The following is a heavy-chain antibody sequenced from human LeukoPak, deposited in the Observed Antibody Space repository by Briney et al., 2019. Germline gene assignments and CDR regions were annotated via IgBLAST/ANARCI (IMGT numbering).Heavy chain of an antibody. CDR3: ARGGSPPYYYYYMDV. CDR2: IYYSGST. CDR1: GGCISSYY. D-gene: IGHD5-12*01. J-gene: IGHJ6*03. V-gene: IGHV4-59*01. Sequence: SETLSLTCTVSGGCISSYYWSWIRQPPGKGLEWIGYIYYSGSTNYNPSLKCRVTISVDTSKNQFSLKLSSVTAADTAVYYCARGGSPPYYYYYMDVWGKGTTVTISS.